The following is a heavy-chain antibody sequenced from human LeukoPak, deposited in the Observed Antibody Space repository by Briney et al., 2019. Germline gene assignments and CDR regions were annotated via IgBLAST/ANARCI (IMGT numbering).Heavy chain of an antibody. CDR2: IYPGDSDT. CDR3: ARHKRVAVAGTYWFDP. V-gene: IGHV5-51*07. D-gene: IGHD6-19*01. Sequence: GESLKISCKGSGYSFTSYWIGWVHQMPGKGLEWMGIIYPGDSDTRYSPSFQGQVTISADKSISTAYLQWSSLKASDTAMYYCARHKRVAVAGTYWFDPWGQGTLVTVSS. J-gene: IGHJ5*02. CDR1: GYSFTSYW.